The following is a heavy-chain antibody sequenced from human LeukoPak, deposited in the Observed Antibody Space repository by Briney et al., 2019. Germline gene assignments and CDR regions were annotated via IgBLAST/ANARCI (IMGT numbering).Heavy chain of an antibody. D-gene: IGHD2-15*01. CDR2: IWYDGSNK. CDR3: ARDVRYCSGGSCHNYYYYGMDV. V-gene: IGHV3-33*01. CDR1: GFTFSSYG. Sequence: GGSLRLSCAASGFTFSSYGMHWVRQAPGKGLEWVAVIWYDGSNKYYADSVKGRFTISRDNSKSTLYLQMNSLRAEDTAVYYCARDVRYCSGGSCHNYYYYGMDVWGQGTTVTVSS. J-gene: IGHJ6*02.